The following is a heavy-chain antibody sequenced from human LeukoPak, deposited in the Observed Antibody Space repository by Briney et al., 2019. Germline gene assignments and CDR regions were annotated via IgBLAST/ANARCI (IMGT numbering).Heavy chain of an antibody. CDR3: ARDLGYCSSTSCYDNWSDP. J-gene: IGHJ5*02. CDR2: ISYDGSNK. CDR1: GFTFSSYG. V-gene: IGHV3-30*03. Sequence: GGSLRLSCAASGFTFSSYGMHWVRQAPGKGLEWVAVISYDGSNKYYADSVKGRFTISRDNSKNTLYLQMNSLRAEDTAVYYCARDLGYCSSTSCYDNWSDPWGQGTLVTVSS. D-gene: IGHD2-2*01.